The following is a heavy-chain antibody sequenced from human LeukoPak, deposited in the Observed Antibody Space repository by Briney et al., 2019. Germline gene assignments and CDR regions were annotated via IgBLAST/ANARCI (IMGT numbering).Heavy chain of an antibody. V-gene: IGHV4-30-2*01. CDR1: GGSISSGGYS. CDR3: ARRGGYYGSGKTYWFDP. Sequence: SQTLSLTCAVSGGSISSGGYSWSWIRQPPGKGLEWIGYIYHSGSTYYNPSLKSRVTISVDRSKNQFSLKLSSVTAADTAVYYCARRGGYYGSGKTYWFDPWGQGTLVTVSS. CDR2: IYHSGST. D-gene: IGHD3-10*01. J-gene: IGHJ5*02.